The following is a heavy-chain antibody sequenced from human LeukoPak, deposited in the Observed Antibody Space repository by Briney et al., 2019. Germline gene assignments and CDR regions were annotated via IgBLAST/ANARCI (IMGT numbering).Heavy chain of an antibody. CDR1: GFAFESYG. CDR2: INWNGGTT. V-gene: IGHV3-20*04. J-gene: IGHJ4*02. Sequence: PGGSLRLSCAASGFAFESYGMSWVRQAPGKGLEWVSYINWNGGTTDYIDSVKGRFTISRDNDMSSLYLQMNRLRDDDTALYYCARSNGSGSYYNGIDYWGQGTLVSVSS. CDR3: ARSNGSGSYYNGIDY. D-gene: IGHD3-10*01.